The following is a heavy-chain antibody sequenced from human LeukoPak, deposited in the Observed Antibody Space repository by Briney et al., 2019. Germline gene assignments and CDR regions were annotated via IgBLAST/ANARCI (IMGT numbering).Heavy chain of an antibody. V-gene: IGHV1-18*01. Sequence: ASVNVSCKSSGYTFTSYGISWVRQAPGQGLEWMGWISAYNGNTHYAQKLQGRVTMNTDTSTSTAYMELRSLRSDDTAVYYCAREGIQLWLDLSYWGQGTLVTVSS. J-gene: IGHJ4*02. CDR2: ISAYNGNT. D-gene: IGHD5-18*01. CDR3: AREGIQLWLDLSY. CDR1: GYTFTSYG.